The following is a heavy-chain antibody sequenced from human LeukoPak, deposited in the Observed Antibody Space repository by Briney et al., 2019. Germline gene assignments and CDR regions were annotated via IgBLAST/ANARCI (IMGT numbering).Heavy chain of an antibody. CDR3: ARGPVRYCSGGSCYSGLGTLDY. CDR2: INHSGST. J-gene: IGHJ4*02. Sequence: SETLSLTCTVSGGSISSYYWSWIRQPAGKGLEWIGEINHSGSTNYNPSLKSRVTISVDTSKNQFSLKLSSVTAADTAVYYCARGPVRYCSGGSCYSGLGTLDYWGQGTLVTVSS. V-gene: IGHV4-34*01. D-gene: IGHD2-15*01. CDR1: GGSISSYY.